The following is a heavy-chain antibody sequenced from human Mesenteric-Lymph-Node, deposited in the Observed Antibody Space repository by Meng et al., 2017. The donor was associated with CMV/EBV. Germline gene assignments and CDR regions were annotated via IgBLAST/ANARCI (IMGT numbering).Heavy chain of an antibody. Sequence: GSLRLSCVVYGGSFSGYYWSWIRQPPGKGLEWIGEINHSGSTNYNPSLKSRVTISVDTSKNQLSLKLTSVTAADTAVYYCARDFGSWANYYDPWGQGTLVTVSS. V-gene: IGHV4-34*01. D-gene: IGHD6-13*01. CDR1: GGSFSGYY. CDR3: ARDFGSWANYYDP. CDR2: INHSGST. J-gene: IGHJ5*02.